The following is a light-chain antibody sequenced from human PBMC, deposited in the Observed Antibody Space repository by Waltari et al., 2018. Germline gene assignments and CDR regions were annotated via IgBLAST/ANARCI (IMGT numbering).Light chain of an antibody. V-gene: IGKV1-5*01. Sequence: DIQMTQSPSTLSASVGDRVTITCRASQSISSWLDWDQQKPGKAPKLLIYDASSLESGVPSRFSGSGSGTEFTLTISSLQPDDFATYYCQQYNSYSGTFGPGTKVDIK. CDR1: QSISSW. J-gene: IGKJ3*01. CDR2: DAS. CDR3: QQYNSYSGT.